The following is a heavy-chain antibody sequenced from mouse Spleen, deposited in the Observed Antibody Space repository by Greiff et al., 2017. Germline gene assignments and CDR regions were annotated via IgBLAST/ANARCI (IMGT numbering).Heavy chain of an antibody. CDR2: IRNKAHNHAT. J-gene: IGHJ4*01. CDR1: GFTFSDAW. V-gene: IGHV6-6*01. Sequence: EVQGVESGGGLVQPGGSMKLSCAASGFTFSDAWIDWVRQSPAKGLEWVAEIRNKAHNHATYYAESVKGRFTISRDEYKSSVYLQMNSLRAEDTGIYYCTTHDYPYAMDYWGQGTSVTVSS. CDR3: TTHDYPYAMDY. D-gene: IGHD2-4*01.